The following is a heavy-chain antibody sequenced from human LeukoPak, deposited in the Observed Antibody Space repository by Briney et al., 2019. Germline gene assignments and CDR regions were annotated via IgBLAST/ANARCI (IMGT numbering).Heavy chain of an antibody. CDR3: AKEIEAYSRFSPPAY. CDR1: GFTFSDYY. V-gene: IGHV3-30*18. D-gene: IGHD6-6*01. Sequence: GGSLRLSCTGSGFTFSDYYMHWVRQAPGKGLEWVAVVSYDGSNKYYGDSVKGRFTISRDNSRNTMYLQLNSLRAEDTAMSYCAKEIEAYSRFSPPAYWGPGTLVSVSS. J-gene: IGHJ4*02. CDR2: VSYDGSNK.